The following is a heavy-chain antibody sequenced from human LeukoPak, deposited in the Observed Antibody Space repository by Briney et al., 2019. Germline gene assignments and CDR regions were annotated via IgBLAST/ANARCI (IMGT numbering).Heavy chain of an antibody. CDR1: GGSISTSSYY. V-gene: IGHV4-39*07. J-gene: IGHJ4*02. CDR2: IFYSGST. D-gene: IGHD6-6*01. CDR3: AINRSSNDY. Sequence: PSETLSLTCTVSGGSISTSSYYWGWVRQPPGKGLEWIGNIFYSGSTYYSPSLKSRVTISLDTSKNQFSLKLSSVTAADTAVYYCAINRSSNDYWGQGTLVTVSS.